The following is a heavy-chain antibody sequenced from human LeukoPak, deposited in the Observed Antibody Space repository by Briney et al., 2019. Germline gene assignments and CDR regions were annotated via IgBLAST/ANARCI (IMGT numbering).Heavy chain of an antibody. CDR2: IYYSGST. CDR3: ARRRPDHWYFDL. CDR1: GGSFSTYY. V-gene: IGHV4-59*08. J-gene: IGHJ2*01. Sequence: SETLSLTCAVYGGSFSTYYWSWIRQPPGKGLEWIGYIYYSGSTNSNPSLKSRVTISVDTSKNQFSLKLSSVTAADTAVYYCARRRPDHWYFDLWGRGTLVTVSS.